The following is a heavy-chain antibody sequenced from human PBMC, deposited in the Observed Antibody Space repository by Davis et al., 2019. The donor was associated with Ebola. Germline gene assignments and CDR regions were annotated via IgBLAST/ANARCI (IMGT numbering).Heavy chain of an antibody. D-gene: IGHD4-17*01. CDR1: GASISSSSYY. Sequence: SETLSLTCTVSGASISSSSYYWGWIRQPPGKGLEWIASIFYSGSTYYNPSLKRRVTMSLDTSKNQVPLKLSSVTAADTAVYYCARHRTYYGDYKEGPHDSWGQGTLVTVSS. CDR2: IFYSGST. J-gene: IGHJ4*02. V-gene: IGHV4-39*01. CDR3: ARHRTYYGDYKEGPHDS.